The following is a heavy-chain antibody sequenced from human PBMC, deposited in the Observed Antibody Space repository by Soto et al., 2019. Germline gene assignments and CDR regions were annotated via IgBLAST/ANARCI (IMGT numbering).Heavy chain of an antibody. Sequence: GGSLRLSCAASGFTFSSYGMHWVRQAPGKGLEWVAVIWYDGSNKYYADSVKGRFTISRDNSKNTLYLQMNSLRAEDTAVYYCARENYYDSSGYPYYFDYWGQGTLVTVSS. D-gene: IGHD3-22*01. J-gene: IGHJ4*02. CDR3: ARENYYDSSGYPYYFDY. V-gene: IGHV3-33*01. CDR1: GFTFSSYG. CDR2: IWYDGSNK.